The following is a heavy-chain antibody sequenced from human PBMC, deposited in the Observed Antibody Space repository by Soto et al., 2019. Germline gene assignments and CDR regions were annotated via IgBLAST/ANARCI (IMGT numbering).Heavy chain of an antibody. CDR3: ARGDYIWGSYRYTTFDY. CDR2: INAGNGNT. J-gene: IGHJ4*02. Sequence: GASVKVSCKASGYTFTSYAMHWVRQAPGQRLEWMGWINAGNGNTKYSQKFQGRVTITRDTSASTAYMELSSLRSEDTAVYYCARGDYIWGSYRYTTFDYWGQGTLVTVSS. V-gene: IGHV1-3*01. D-gene: IGHD3-16*02. CDR1: GYTFTSYA.